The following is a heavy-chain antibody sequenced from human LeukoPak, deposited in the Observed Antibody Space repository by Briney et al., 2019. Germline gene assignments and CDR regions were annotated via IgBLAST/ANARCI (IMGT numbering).Heavy chain of an antibody. V-gene: IGHV3-23*01. J-gene: IGHJ4*02. CDR3: AKSPQWHYDY. CDR2: IGGSGNNI. D-gene: IGHD6-19*01. Sequence: GGSLRLSCAASGLTFSSYAMAWVRQAPGKGLEWVSGIGGSGNNIHYADSVQGRFTISRDNSKNTFLQMNSLRAEDTAVYYCAKSPQWHYDYWGRGTLVTVSS. CDR1: GLTFSSYA.